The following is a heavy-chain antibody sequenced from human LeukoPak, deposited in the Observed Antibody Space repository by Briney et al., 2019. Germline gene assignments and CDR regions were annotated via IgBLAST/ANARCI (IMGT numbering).Heavy chain of an antibody. CDR1: GGSISSYY. Sequence: PSETLFLTCTVSGGSISSYYWSWIRQPPGKGLEWIGYIYYSGSTNYNPSLTSRVTISVDTSKNQFSLKLSSVTAADTAVYYCARVNDMVRGVIAFDIWGQGTMVTVSS. J-gene: IGHJ3*02. CDR3: ARVNDMVRGVIAFDI. CDR2: IYYSGST. V-gene: IGHV4-59*01. D-gene: IGHD3-10*01.